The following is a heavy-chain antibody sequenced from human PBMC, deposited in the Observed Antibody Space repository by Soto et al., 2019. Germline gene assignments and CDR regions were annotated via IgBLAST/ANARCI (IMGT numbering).Heavy chain of an antibody. CDR3: ASWYYDSSGYYYIDY. CDR1: GGSISSGDYY. J-gene: IGHJ4*02. Sequence: SETLSLTCTVSGGSISSGDYYWSWIRQPPGKGLEWIGYIYYSGSTYYNPSLKSRVTISVDTSKNPLTLKLSSVTAADTAVYYCASWYYDSSGYYYIDYWGQGTLVTVSS. CDR2: IYYSGST. D-gene: IGHD3-22*01. V-gene: IGHV4-30-4*01.